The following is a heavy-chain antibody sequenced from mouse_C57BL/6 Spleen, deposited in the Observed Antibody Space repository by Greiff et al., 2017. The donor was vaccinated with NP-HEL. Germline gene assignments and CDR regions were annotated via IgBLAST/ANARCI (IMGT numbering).Heavy chain of an antibody. CDR3: ARSPYGSSPWYFDV. CDR1: GYTFTSYW. J-gene: IGHJ1*03. V-gene: IGHV1-59*01. D-gene: IGHD1-1*01. Sequence: QVQLQQPGAELVRPGTSVKLSCKASGYTFTSYWMHWVKQRPGHGLEWIGVIDPSDSFTNYNQKFKGKATLTVDTSSSTAYMQLSSLTAEDSAVYYCARSPYGSSPWYFDVWGTGTTVTVSS. CDR2: IDPSDSFT.